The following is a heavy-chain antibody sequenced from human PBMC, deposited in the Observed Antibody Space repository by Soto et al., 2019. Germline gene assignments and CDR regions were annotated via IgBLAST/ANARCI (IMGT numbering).Heavy chain of an antibody. CDR3: ARDHGGSTWFVGIYYYSGVDA. CDR2: ISGSSDTI. Sequence: EVQLVEAGGGLVQPGGSLRLSCAASGFTLSSYNMNWVRQAPGKGREWVSYISGSSDTIYYADSVKGRFTISRDNAKNSLFLQLDRLRDEDTAVYYCARDHGGSTWFVGIYYYSGVDAWCQGTTVTVSS. CDR1: GFTLSSYN. D-gene: IGHD6-13*01. J-gene: IGHJ6*02. V-gene: IGHV3-48*02.